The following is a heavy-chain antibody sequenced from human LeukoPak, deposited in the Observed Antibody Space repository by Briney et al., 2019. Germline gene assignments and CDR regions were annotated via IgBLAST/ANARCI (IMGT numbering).Heavy chain of an antibody. Sequence: GGSPRLSCVTYPGYGFTSHWMNWVRQAPGKGLEWVANIKQDGSERYYVDSVKGRFTISRDNAKNSLYLQMNSLRAEDTGVYYCAGSGWQVYLDYWGQGALVTVSS. D-gene: IGHD6-19*01. J-gene: IGHJ4*02. CDR3: AGSGWQVYLDY. V-gene: IGHV3-7*01. CDR2: IKQDGSER. CDR1: GYGFTSHW.